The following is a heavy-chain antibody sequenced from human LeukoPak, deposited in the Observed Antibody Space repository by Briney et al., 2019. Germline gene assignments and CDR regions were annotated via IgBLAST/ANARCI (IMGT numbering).Heavy chain of an antibody. J-gene: IGHJ4*02. CDR2: IRSKANSYAT. V-gene: IGHV3-73*01. Sequence: GGSLKLSWAASGFTFSGSAMHWVRQASEKGLEWVGRIRSKANSYATAYAASVKGRFTISRDDSKNTAYLQMNSLETEDTAVYYCTTAYGSVDYWGQGTLVTVSS. CDR3: TTAYGSVDY. D-gene: IGHD3-10*01. CDR1: GFTFSGSA.